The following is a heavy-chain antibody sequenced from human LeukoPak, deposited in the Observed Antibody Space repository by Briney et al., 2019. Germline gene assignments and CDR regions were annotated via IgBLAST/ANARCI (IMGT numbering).Heavy chain of an antibody. V-gene: IGHV4-34*01. CDR3: AILPPAEAFDI. J-gene: IGHJ3*02. D-gene: IGHD3-10*01. CDR2: IYHSGST. CDR1: GGSFSGYY. Sequence: PSETLSLTCAVYGGSFSGYYWSWIRQPPGKGLEWIGEIYHSGSTNYNPSLKSRVTISVDKSKNQFSLKLSSVTAADTAVYYCAILPPAEAFDIWGQGTMVTVSS.